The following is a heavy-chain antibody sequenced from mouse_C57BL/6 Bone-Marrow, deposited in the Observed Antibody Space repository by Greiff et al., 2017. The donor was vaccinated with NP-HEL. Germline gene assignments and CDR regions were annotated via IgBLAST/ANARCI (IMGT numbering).Heavy chain of an antibody. D-gene: IGHD2-5*01. CDR3: ARSYYSKDWYFDV. V-gene: IGHV1-18*01. Sequence: EVQLQQSGPELVKPGASVKIPCKASGYTFTDYNMDWVKQSHGKSLEWIGDINPNNGGTIYNQKFKGKATLTVDKSSSTAYMELRSLTSEDTAVYYCARSYYSKDWYFDVWGTGTTVTVSS. J-gene: IGHJ1*03. CDR1: GYTFTDYN. CDR2: INPNNGGT.